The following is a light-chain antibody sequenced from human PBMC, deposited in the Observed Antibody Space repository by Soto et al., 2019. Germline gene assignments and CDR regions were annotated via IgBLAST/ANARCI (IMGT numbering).Light chain of an antibody. J-gene: IGLJ1*01. CDR3: SSYAGSNKSPYV. CDR2: DVS. V-gene: IGLV2-11*01. Sequence: QSVLTQPRSVSGSPGQSVIISCTGTSNDVGAYNYVSWYQQHPGKAPKLVIYDVSKRPSGVPARFSGSKSGNTASLTISGLQAEDEADYYCSSYAGSNKSPYVFGTGTKVTVL. CDR1: SNDVGAYNY.